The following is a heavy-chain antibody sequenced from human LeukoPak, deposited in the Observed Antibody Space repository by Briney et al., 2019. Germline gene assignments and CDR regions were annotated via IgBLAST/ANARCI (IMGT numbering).Heavy chain of an antibody. V-gene: IGHV4-30-4*07. CDR3: ARYIVVVVAATFDAFDI. J-gene: IGHJ3*02. Sequence: PSETLSLTCAVSGGSISSGGYSWSWIRQPPGKGLEWIGYIYYSGSTYYNPSLKSRVTISVDTSKNQFSLKLSSVTAADTAVYYCARYIVVVVAATFDAFDIWGQGTTVTVSS. D-gene: IGHD2-15*01. CDR2: IYYSGST. CDR1: GGSISSGGYS.